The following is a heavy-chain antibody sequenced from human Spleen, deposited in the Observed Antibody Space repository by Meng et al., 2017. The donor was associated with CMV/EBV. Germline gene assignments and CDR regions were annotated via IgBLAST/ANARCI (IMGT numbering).Heavy chain of an antibody. Sequence: GESLKISCAASGFTVSSNYMSWVRQAPGKGLEWVSVIYSGGSTYYADSVKGRFTISRDNSKNTLYLQMNSLRAEDTALYYCARGGSWSYVDYWGQGTPVTVSS. CDR3: ARGGSWSYVDY. J-gene: IGHJ4*02. CDR1: GFTVSSNY. V-gene: IGHV3-53*01. CDR2: IYSGGST. D-gene: IGHD1-26*01.